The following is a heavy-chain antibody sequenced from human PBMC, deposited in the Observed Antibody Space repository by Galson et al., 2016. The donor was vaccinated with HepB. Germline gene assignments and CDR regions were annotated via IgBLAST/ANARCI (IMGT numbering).Heavy chain of an antibody. Sequence: PALVKPTQTLTLTCTFSGFSLNTSGMCVSWIRQPPGKPLEWLARIDWDDDKKYTTSLKTRLTISEDTSKNQVFLTMTNMAPVDTATYYCVRSTYTSGAYDTFDVWGQGTVVIVSS. CDR1: GFSLNTSGMC. V-gene: IGHV2-70*11. D-gene: IGHD5-18*01. CDR2: IDWDDDK. J-gene: IGHJ3*01. CDR3: VRSTYTSGAYDTFDV.